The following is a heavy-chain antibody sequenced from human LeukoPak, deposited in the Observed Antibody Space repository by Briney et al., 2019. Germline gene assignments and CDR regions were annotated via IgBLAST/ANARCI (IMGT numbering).Heavy chain of an antibody. V-gene: IGHV3-21*01. J-gene: IGHJ3*02. Sequence: GGSLRLPCAASGFTFSSYAMNWVRQAPGKGLEWVSSISSSSSYIYYADSVKGRFTISRDNAKNSLYLQMNSLRAEDTAVYYCARLKDGSDAFDIWGQGTMVTVSS. CDR1: GFTFSSYA. CDR3: ARLKDGSDAFDI. CDR2: ISSSSSYI. D-gene: IGHD5-24*01.